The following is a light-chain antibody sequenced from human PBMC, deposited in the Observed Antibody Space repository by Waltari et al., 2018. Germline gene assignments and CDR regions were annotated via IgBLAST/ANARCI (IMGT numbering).Light chain of an antibody. CDR2: DNN. J-gene: IGLJ3*02. CDR1: SSHIGNHY. Sequence: QSVLTQPPSVSAAPGQEVTISCSGSSSHIGNHYVSWYQQLPGTAPKLLIYDNNKRPSGIPDRFSGSKSGTSATLGITGLQTGDEADYYCGTWDSSLSAWVFGGGTKLTVL. CDR3: GTWDSSLSAWV. V-gene: IGLV1-51*01.